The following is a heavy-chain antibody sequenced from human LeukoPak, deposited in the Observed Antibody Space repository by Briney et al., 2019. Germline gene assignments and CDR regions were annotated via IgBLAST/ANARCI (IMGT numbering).Heavy chain of an antibody. CDR3: ARSILTSEYSNRGGFGDY. V-gene: IGHV3-33*01. CDR1: GFTFSNYG. CDR2: IRYDGSNK. J-gene: IGHJ4*02. Sequence: GGSLRLSCAASGFTFSNYGMHWVRQAPGKGLEWVAVIRYDGSNKHYADSVKGRFTISRDNSKGTLSLQMNSLRVEDTAVYYCARSILTSEYSNRGGFGDYWGQGTLVTVSP. D-gene: IGHD2/OR15-2a*01.